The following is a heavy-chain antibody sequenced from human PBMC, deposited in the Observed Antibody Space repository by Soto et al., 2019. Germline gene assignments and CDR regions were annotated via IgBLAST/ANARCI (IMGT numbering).Heavy chain of an antibody. Sequence: ASVKVSCKASGYTFTTSGFSWVRQAPGQGLEWLAYINVHDGYTRYAQKFQGRVTLTTDTSTSTAYMELSSLRSDDTAVYFCVRDEQWLLDCWGQGTLVTVSS. CDR1: GYTFTTSG. V-gene: IGHV1-18*01. D-gene: IGHD6-19*01. J-gene: IGHJ4*02. CDR2: INVHDGYT. CDR3: VRDEQWLLDC.